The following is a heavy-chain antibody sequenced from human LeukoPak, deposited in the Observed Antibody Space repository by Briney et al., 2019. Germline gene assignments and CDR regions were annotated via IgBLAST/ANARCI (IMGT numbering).Heavy chain of an antibody. CDR2: FDPEDGET. Sequence: ASVKVSCKTSGYTFTTHYMHWVRQDPGKGLEWMGGFDPEDGETIYAQKFQGRVTMTEDTSTDTAYMELSSLRSDDTAVYYCAREYSSSSGRVFDYWGQGTLVTASS. CDR1: GYTFTTHY. CDR3: AREYSSSSGRVFDY. J-gene: IGHJ4*02. V-gene: IGHV1-24*01. D-gene: IGHD6-6*01.